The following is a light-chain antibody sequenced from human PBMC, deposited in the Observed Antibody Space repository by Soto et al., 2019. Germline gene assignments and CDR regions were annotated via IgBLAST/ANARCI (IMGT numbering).Light chain of an antibody. Sequence: DINLTQSPSTLSASVGDRITMTCRACQSISRWLAWYQQKPGKAPKLLIYTTSSLGSGVPSRFSGSGSGTEFTLTISSLQPDDFATYYCHHYKDYSWTFGQGTKVEI. J-gene: IGKJ1*01. CDR3: HHYKDYSWT. CDR2: TTS. CDR1: QSISRW. V-gene: IGKV1-5*03.